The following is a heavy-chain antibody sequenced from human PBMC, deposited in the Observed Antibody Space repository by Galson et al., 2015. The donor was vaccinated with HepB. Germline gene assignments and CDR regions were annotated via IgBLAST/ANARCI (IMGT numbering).Heavy chain of an antibody. CDR3: ASGGKGADYYGMDV. Sequence: SLRLSCAASGFTFSSYAMHWVRQAPGKGLEWVAVISYDGSNKYYADSVKGRFTISRDNSKNTLYLQMNSLRAEDTAVYYCASGGKGADYYGMDVWGQGTTVTVSS. CDR1: GFTFSSYA. J-gene: IGHJ6*02. V-gene: IGHV3-30-3*01. D-gene: IGHD4-23*01. CDR2: ISYDGSNK.